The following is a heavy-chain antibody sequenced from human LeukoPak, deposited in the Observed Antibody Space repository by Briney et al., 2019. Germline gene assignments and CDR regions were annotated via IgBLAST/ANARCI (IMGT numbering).Heavy chain of an antibody. J-gene: IGHJ4*02. CDR3: ASGIQLWPYYFDY. D-gene: IGHD5-18*01. Sequence: SETLSLTCTVSGGSISSYYWSWIRQPPGKGLEWIGNIYHSGSTYYNPSLKSRVTISVDRSKNQFSLKLSSVTAADTAVYYCASGIQLWPYYFDYWGQGTLVTVSS. CDR1: GGSISSYY. CDR2: IYHSGST. V-gene: IGHV4-59*12.